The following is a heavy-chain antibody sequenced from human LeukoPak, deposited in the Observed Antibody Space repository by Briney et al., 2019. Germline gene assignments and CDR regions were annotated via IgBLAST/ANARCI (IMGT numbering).Heavy chain of an antibody. D-gene: IGHD3-10*01. CDR2: IGPSGSNI. CDR3: TTDLILLWFGELFY. J-gene: IGHJ4*02. V-gene: IGHV3-48*01. CDR1: GFTFGIYA. Sequence: GGSLRLSCAASGFTFGIYAMNWVRQAPGKGLEWVSYIGPSGSNIYYADSVKGRFTISRDNAQDSLYLQMNSLKTEDTAVYYCTTDLILLWFGELFYWGQGTLVTVSS.